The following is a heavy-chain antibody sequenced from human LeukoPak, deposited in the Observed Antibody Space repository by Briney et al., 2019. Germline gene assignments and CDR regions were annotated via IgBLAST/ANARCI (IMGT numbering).Heavy chain of an antibody. Sequence: GGSLRLSCAASGFTFTGNSMHWVRQGPGKGLVWVARIHRHGGMTSYADSVEGRFTISRDNAKNTLYLQMNSLRAEDTAIYYCVRETGTIGYYMDVWGKGTTVTVSS. CDR1: GFTFTGNS. V-gene: IGHV3-74*01. CDR2: IHRHGGMT. J-gene: IGHJ6*03. D-gene: IGHD2-15*01. CDR3: VRETGTIGYYMDV.